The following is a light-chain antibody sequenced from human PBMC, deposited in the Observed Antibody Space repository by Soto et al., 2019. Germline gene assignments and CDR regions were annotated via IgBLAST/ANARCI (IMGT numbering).Light chain of an antibody. V-gene: IGKV3-15*01. CDR2: SAS. Sequence: EIVMTQSPATLSVSPGEGATLSCMARQNITSNLAWYQQKPGQPPRLLIYSASTRATGIPARFSGGGSGTEFTLTISSLQSEDFAAYYCQQYSNWPFTFREGTNVEIK. CDR1: QNITSN. J-gene: IGKJ4*01. CDR3: QQYSNWPFT.